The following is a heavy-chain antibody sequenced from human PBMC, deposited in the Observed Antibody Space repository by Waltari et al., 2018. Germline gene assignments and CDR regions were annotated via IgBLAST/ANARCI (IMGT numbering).Heavy chain of an antibody. CDR3: TTAMITFGGLGY. D-gene: IGHD3-16*01. CDR1: GFSMDNCE. V-gene: IGHV3-23*05. CDR2: IDRSGKST. Sequence: EGKLVESGGDLAQPGGSLRLSCVASGFSMDNCEMHWVRQAPGKGLAWVAYIDRSGKSTYYGDSVQGRFTIARDNGQNTMFLQMRDLRAEDSGTYFCTTAMITFGGLGYWGQGTPVTVSS. J-gene: IGHJ4*02.